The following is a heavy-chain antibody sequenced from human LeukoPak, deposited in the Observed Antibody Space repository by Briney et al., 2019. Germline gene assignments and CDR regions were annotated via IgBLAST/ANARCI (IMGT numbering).Heavy chain of an antibody. CDR1: GFTFNNYW. CDR2: IKKDGSEK. D-gene: IGHD3-22*01. J-gene: IGHJ5*02. CDR3: ASWGPYDSSGYYT. Sequence: GGSLRLSCAASGFTFNNYWMMWVRQAPGKGLEWVANIKKDGSEKYYVDSVKGRFTISRDNAKRSLYLQMNSLRVDDTAVYYCASWGPYDSSGYYTWGQGTLVTVSS. V-gene: IGHV3-7*01.